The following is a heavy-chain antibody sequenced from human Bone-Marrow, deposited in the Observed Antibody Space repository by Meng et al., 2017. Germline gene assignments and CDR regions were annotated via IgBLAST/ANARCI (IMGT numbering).Heavy chain of an antibody. J-gene: IGHJ5*02. CDR2: INHSGST. D-gene: IGHD2-15*01. Sequence: QVRRQTGGAGLVKPSESLSLTCAVDGGSFSGYYWSWIRQPPGKGLEWIGEINHSGSTNYNPSLKSRVTISVDTSKNQFSLKLSSVTAADTAVYYCASGYCSGGSCQVGWFDPWGQGTLVTVSS. CDR1: GGSFSGYY. V-gene: IGHV4-34*01. CDR3: ASGYCSGGSCQVGWFDP.